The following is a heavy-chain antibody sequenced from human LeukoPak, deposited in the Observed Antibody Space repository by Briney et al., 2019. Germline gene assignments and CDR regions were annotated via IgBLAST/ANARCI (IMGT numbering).Heavy chain of an antibody. V-gene: IGHV3-49*03. D-gene: IGHD4-23*01. CDR1: GFTFGDYA. Sequence: GGSLRLSCTASGFTFGDYALSWFRRAPGKGLGWLSFIRSKDHGGTTEYAASVKGRFTISRDDSNSIAYLQMNSLIEDTAVYFCTRDPHYYHGNPHDFWGQGTRVTVSS. CDR3: TRDPHYYHGNPHDF. J-gene: IGHJ4*02. CDR2: IRSKDHGGTT.